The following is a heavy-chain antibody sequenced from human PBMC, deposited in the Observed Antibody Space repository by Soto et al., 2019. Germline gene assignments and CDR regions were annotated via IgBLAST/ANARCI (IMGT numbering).Heavy chain of an antibody. D-gene: IGHD4-17*01. J-gene: IGHJ4*02. CDR1: GYTFTSYG. V-gene: IGHV1-18*01. CDR2: ISAYNGNT. CDR3: AREIVYGDYFFDY. Sequence: ASVKVSCKASGYTFTSYGISWVRRAPGQGLEWMGWISAYNGNTNYAQKHQGRVTMTTDTSTSTAYKELRSLRTDDTAVYYCAREIVYGDYFFDYWGQGTLVTVSS.